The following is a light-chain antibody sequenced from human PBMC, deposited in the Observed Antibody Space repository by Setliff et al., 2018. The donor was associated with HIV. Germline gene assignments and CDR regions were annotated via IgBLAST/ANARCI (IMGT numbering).Light chain of an antibody. J-gene: IGLJ1*01. V-gene: IGLV1-40*01. Sequence: QSVLTQPPSVSGAPGQRVTISCTGSSSNIGAGYDVHWYQQLPATAPKILIYGNSNRPSGVPDRFSGSKSGTSASLAITGLQAEDEADYYCQSYDSSLSGSYVFGTGTKVTVL. CDR2: GNS. CDR3: QSYDSSLSGSYV. CDR1: SSNIGAGYD.